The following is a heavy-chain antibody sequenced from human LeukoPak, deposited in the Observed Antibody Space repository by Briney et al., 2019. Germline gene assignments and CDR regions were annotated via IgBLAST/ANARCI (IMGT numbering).Heavy chain of an antibody. CDR2: IYPGDSDT. D-gene: IGHD3-22*01. Sequence: GESLKISCKGSGYSFSSYWIGWVRQMPGKGLEWMGIIYPGDSDTRYSPSFQGQVTISADKSISTAYLQWSSLKAPDTAMYYCARQSDYYDSSGYPKYYFDYWGQGTLVTVSS. CDR1: GYSFSSYW. CDR3: ARQSDYYDSSGYPKYYFDY. J-gene: IGHJ4*02. V-gene: IGHV5-51*01.